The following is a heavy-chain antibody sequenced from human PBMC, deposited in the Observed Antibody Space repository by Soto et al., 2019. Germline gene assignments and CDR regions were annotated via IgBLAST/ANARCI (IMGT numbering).Heavy chain of an antibody. CDR2: ISTSGTTI. Sequence: QVQLVESGGGLVKPGGSLRLSCEASGFTCSDYYMSWIRQAPGKGLEWIPYISTSGTTIYYADSVKGRFTISRDNVKNSLYLQMNSLRAEDTAVYYCARESVTFEAFDIWGQGTMVTVSS. V-gene: IGHV3-11*01. D-gene: IGHD4-17*01. J-gene: IGHJ3*02. CDR3: ARESVTFEAFDI. CDR1: GFTCSDYY.